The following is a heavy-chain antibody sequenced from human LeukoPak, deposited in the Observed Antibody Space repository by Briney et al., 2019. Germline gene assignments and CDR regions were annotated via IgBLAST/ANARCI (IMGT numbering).Heavy chain of an antibody. CDR2: ISSSSSYI. V-gene: IGHV3-21*01. D-gene: IGHD3-9*01. Sequence: GGSLRLSCAASGFTFSSYSMNWVRQAPGKGLEWVSAISSSSSYIYYADSVKGRFTISRDNAKNSLYLQMNSLRAEDTAVYYCAREYYDILTGYSLDDYWGQGTLVTVSS. CDR1: GFTFSSYS. CDR3: AREYYDILTGYSLDDY. J-gene: IGHJ4*02.